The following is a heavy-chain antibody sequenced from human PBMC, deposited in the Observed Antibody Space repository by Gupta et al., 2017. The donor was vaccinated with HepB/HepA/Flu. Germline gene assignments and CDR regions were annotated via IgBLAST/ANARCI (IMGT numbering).Heavy chain of an antibody. J-gene: IGHJ4*02. D-gene: IGHD6-19*01. V-gene: IGHV4-30-4*01. CDR1: GVSTSSGDYY. CDR3: ARVQLKRLVWGGFDY. CDR2: IYYSGST. Sequence: QVQLQESGPGLVKPSQTLSLTCTVSGVSTSSGDYYWSWTRQPPGKGLEWIGYIYYSGSTYYNPSLKSRVTISVDTSKNQFSLKLSSVTAADTAVYYCARVQLKRLVWGGFDYWGQGTLVTVSS.